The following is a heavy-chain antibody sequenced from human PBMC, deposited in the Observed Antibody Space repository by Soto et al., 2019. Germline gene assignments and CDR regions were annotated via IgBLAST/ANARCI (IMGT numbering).Heavy chain of an antibody. D-gene: IGHD3-9*01. J-gene: IGHJ5*02. Sequence: ASVKVSCKASGYTFTSYAMHWVRQAPGQRLEWMGWINAGNGNTKYSQKFQGRVTITRDTSASTAYMELSSLRSEDTAVYYCAREMLRYFDWPPRGWFDPWGQGTLVTVSS. CDR2: INAGNGNT. CDR1: GYTFTSYA. V-gene: IGHV1-3*01. CDR3: AREMLRYFDWPPRGWFDP.